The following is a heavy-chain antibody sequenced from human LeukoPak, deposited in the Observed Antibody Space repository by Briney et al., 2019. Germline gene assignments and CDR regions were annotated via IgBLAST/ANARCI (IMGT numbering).Heavy chain of an antibody. V-gene: IGHV3-30*04. CDR3: ARVSGWSSWHFDL. J-gene: IGHJ2*01. CDR2: ISYDGSNS. Sequence: GGSLRLPCAASGFTFSSYAMHWVRQAPGKGLEWVAIISYDGSNSYYADSVKGRFTISRDNAKNSLFLQMSRLRVEDTAVYYCARVSGWSSWHFDLWGRGTLVTVSS. D-gene: IGHD6-19*01. CDR1: GFTFSSYA.